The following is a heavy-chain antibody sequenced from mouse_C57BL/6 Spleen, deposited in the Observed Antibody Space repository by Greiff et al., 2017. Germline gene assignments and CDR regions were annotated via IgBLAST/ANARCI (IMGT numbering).Heavy chain of an antibody. V-gene: IGHV1-52*01. CDR3: ARDDYGRNWYFDV. Sequence: QVQLQQPGAELVRPGSSVKLSCKASGYTFTSYWMHWVKQRPIQGLEWIGNIDPSDSETHYNQKFKDKATLTVDKSSSTAYMQLSSLTSEDSAVYYCARDDYGRNWYFDVWGTGTTVTVSS. J-gene: IGHJ1*03. D-gene: IGHD1-1*01. CDR2: IDPSDSET. CDR1: GYTFTSYW.